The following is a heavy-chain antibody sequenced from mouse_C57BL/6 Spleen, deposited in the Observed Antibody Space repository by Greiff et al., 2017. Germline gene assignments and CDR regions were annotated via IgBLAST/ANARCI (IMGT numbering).Heavy chain of an antibody. CDR2: MYPGDGDT. CDR1: GYAFSSYW. J-gene: IGHJ4*01. Sequence: QVQLKQSGAELVKPGASVKISCKASGYAFSSYWMNWVKQRPGKGLEWIGQMYPGDGDTNYNGKFKGKATLTADKSSSTAYMQLSSLTSEDSAVYFCARKELYGNGAMDYWGQGTSVTVSS. CDR3: ARKELYGNGAMDY. D-gene: IGHD2-10*02. V-gene: IGHV1-80*01.